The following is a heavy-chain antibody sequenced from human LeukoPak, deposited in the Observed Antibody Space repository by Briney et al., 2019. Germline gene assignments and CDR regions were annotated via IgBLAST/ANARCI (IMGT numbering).Heavy chain of an antibody. D-gene: IGHD1-1*01. J-gene: IGHJ5*02. CDR1: GFTFSSSA. CDR3: VRGWQQLGS. Sequence: GGSLRLSCAASGFTFSSSAMTWVRQAPGKGLEWVSSLTGGSDNSEHADSVKGRFSISRDNSKNTLHLQMNSLTAEDTAVYYCVRGWQQLGSWGRGTLVTVSS. CDR2: LTGGSDNS. V-gene: IGHV3-23*01.